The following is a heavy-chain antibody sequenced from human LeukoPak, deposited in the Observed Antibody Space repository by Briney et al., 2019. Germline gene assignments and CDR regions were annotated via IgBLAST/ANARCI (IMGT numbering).Heavy chain of an antibody. J-gene: IGHJ6*02. CDR1: GYTFTSYD. Sequence: ASVKLSCKASGYTFTSYDINWVRQATGQGLEWMGWMNPNSGNTSYAQTVQGRVTMTRNTAISTAYMELSSLRSEDTAVYYCAIQGSSSGLTYYYYVMDVWGQGTTVTVSS. D-gene: IGHD6-13*01. CDR2: MNPNSGNT. CDR3: AIQGSSSGLTYYYYVMDV. V-gene: IGHV1-8*01.